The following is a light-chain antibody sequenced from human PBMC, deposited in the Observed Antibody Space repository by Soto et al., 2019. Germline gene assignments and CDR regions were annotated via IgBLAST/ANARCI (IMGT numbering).Light chain of an antibody. V-gene: IGLV1-40*01. CDR2: GNH. Sequence: QSVLTQPPSVSGAPGQRVTISCTGSSSNIGASYGVHWYQQLPGTAPKLLISGNHNRPSGVPDRFSGSKSGTSASRANTGLLAEDETDYYCQSYDSSLGGVFGGGTKLTVL. CDR3: QSYDSSLGGV. CDR1: SSNIGASYG. J-gene: IGLJ2*01.